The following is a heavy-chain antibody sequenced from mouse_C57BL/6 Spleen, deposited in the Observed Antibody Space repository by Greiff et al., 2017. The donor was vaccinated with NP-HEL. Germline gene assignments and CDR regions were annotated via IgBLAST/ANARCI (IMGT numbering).Heavy chain of an antibody. CDR3: AVVEDYYAMDY. CDR2: IWRGGST. V-gene: IGHV2-5*01. Sequence: VQGVESGPGLVQPSQSLSITCTVSGFSLTSYGVHWVRQSPGKGLEWLGVIWRGGSTDYNAAFMSRLSITKDNSKSQVFFKMNSLQADDTAIYCCAVVEDYYAMDYWGQGTSVTVSS. D-gene: IGHD1-1*01. CDR1: GFSLTSYG. J-gene: IGHJ4*01.